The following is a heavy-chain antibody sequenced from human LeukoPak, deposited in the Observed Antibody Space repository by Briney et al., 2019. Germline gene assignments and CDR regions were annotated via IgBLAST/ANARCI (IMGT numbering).Heavy chain of an antibody. CDR1: GYTFTSYD. D-gene: IGHD3-22*01. CDR2: MNPNRGNT. V-gene: IGHV1-8*01. Sequence: ASVKVSCQASGYTFTSYDINWVRQATGQGLEWMGWMNPNRGNTGYAQKFQGRVTMTRNTSISTAYMELSSLRSEDTAVYYCARGPAVTMIVVVKDDAFDIWGQGTIVTVSS. J-gene: IGHJ3*02. CDR3: ARGPAVTMIVVVKDDAFDI.